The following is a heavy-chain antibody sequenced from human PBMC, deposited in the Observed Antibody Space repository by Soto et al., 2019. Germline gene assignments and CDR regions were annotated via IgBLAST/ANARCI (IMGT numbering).Heavy chain of an antibody. CDR1: GYTFTSYG. D-gene: IGHD3-3*01. Sequence: ASVKVSCKASGYTFTSYGISWVRQAPGQGLERMGWISAYNGNTNYAQKLQGRVTMTTDTSTSTAYMELRSLRSDDTAVYYCARDSPHPMFGVVTTEKNFDYWGQGTLVTV. V-gene: IGHV1-18*01. CDR2: ISAYNGNT. J-gene: IGHJ4*02. CDR3: ARDSPHPMFGVVTTEKNFDY.